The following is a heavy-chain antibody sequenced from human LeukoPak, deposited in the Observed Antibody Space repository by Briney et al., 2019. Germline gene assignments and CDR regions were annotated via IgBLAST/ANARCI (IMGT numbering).Heavy chain of an antibody. CDR2: ISSSSSTT. D-gene: IGHD5-18*01. CDR3: ARGAYSFGYWFDP. J-gene: IGHJ5*02. Sequence: GGSLRLSCAVSGFTFSSYGMNWVRQAPGKGLEWVSYISSSSSTTYYADSVKGRFTISRDNAKNSLYLQMNSLRAEDTAVYYCARGAYSFGYWFDPWGQGTLVTVSS. V-gene: IGHV3-48*04. CDR1: GFTFSSYG.